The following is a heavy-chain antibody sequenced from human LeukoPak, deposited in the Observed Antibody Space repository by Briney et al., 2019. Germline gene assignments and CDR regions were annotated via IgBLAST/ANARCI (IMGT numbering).Heavy chain of an antibody. V-gene: IGHV3-48*01. CDR2: ISSSSSTI. D-gene: IGHD6-6*01. CDR1: GFTFSSYS. J-gene: IGHJ3*02. CDR3: AKVYSSSSSELWGAFDI. Sequence: PGGSLRLSCAASGFTFSSYSMNWVRQAPGKGLEWVSYISSSSSTIYYADSVKGRFTISRDNAKNSLYLQMNSLRAEDTAVYYCAKVYSSSSSELWGAFDIWGQGTLVTVSS.